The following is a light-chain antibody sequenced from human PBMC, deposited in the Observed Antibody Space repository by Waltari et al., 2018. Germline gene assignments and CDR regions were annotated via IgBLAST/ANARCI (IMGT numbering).Light chain of an antibody. V-gene: IGLV8-61*01. J-gene: IGLJ3*02. CDR3: SLYMGSGIWV. Sequence: QTVVTQEPSLSVSPGGTVTLTCALTSGSVSTTSYATWYQQTPGQPPCTLVYKGSSRSSGVPDRFSGSILGNKAALTITGAQADDESNYYCSLYMGSGIWVFGGGTKLTVL. CDR1: SGSVSTTSY. CDR2: KGS.